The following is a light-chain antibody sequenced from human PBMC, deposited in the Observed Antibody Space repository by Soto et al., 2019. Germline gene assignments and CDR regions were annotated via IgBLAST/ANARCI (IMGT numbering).Light chain of an antibody. Sequence: QSVLTQPPSVSGAPGQRVAISCTGGSSNIGAGYDVHWYRQFPGTAHKLLVYGNSNRPSGISDRFSASKSGSSASLAITGLQAEDEADYYCQSYDTSLRAWVFGGGTKLTVL. V-gene: IGLV1-40*01. CDR2: GNS. CDR1: SSNIGAGYD. CDR3: QSYDTSLRAWV. J-gene: IGLJ3*02.